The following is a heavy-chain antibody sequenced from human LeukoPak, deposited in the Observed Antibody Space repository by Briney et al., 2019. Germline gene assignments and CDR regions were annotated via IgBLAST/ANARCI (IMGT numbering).Heavy chain of an antibody. CDR1: GGSFSGYY. V-gene: IGHV4-59*08. Sequence: PSETLSLTCAVYGGSFSGYYWSWIRQPPGKGLEWIGCIYYSGSTNYNPSLKSRVTISVDTSKNQFSLKLSSVTAADTAVYYCARQLAAPAYYFDYWGQGTLVTVSS. J-gene: IGHJ4*02. CDR3: ARQLAAPAYYFDY. D-gene: IGHD6-6*01. CDR2: IYYSGST.